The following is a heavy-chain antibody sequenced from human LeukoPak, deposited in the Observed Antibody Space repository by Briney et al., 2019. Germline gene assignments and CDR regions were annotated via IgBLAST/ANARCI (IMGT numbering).Heavy chain of an antibody. CDR2: IANRDGDTT. D-gene: IGHD1-26*01. J-gene: IGHJ4*02. Sequence: GGSLRLSCAASRFTFSSCAMTWVRQAPGKGLEWVSAIANRDGDTTDYADSVKGRFTIYRDNSKNTVYLQMNSVRAEDTARYYCTRRVGGTPDYWGLGTLVTVSS. V-gene: IGHV3-23*01. CDR3: TRRVGGTPDY. CDR1: RFTFSSCA.